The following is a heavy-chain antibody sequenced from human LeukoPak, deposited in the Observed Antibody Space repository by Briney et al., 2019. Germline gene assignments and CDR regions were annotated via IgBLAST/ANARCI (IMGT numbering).Heavy chain of an antibody. CDR3: AKRPQVTTSPFDY. J-gene: IGHJ4*02. Sequence: GGSLRLSCAASGFTFSNYAMSWARQAPGRGLEWVAAISGGGENTYYVDSVKGRFTISRGNSKNTLYLQMNSLRAEDTAVYYCAKRPQVTTSPFDYWGQGTLVTVSS. V-gene: IGHV3-23*01. CDR2: ISGGGENT. CDR1: GFTFSNYA. D-gene: IGHD4-17*01.